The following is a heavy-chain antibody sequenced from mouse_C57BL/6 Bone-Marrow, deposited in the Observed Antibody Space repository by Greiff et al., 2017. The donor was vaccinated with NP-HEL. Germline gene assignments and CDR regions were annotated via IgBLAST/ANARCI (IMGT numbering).Heavy chain of an antibody. CDR1: GYTFTSYW. CDR2: IDPSDSYT. CDR3: ARGVTLFDY. J-gene: IGHJ2*01. V-gene: IGHV1-69*01. Sequence: QVQLQQSGAELVMPGASVKLSCKASGYTFTSYWMHWVKQRPGQGLEWIGEIDPSDSYTNYNQKFKGKSTLTVDKSSSTAYMQLSSLTSEDSAVYYCARGVTLFDYWGQGTTLTVSS. D-gene: IGHD2-3*01.